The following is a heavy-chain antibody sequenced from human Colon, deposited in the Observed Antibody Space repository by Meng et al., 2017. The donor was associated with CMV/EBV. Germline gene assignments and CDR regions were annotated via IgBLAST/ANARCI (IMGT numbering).Heavy chain of an antibody. CDR1: GGSVTNSGFYY. D-gene: IGHD2-8*02. CDR2: IYHNGIT. J-gene: IGHJ4*02. CDR3: ARDTGLRRFDY. V-gene: IGHV4-61*01. Sequence: SETLSLTCTVSGGSVTNSGFYYWSWIRQPPGKRLEWIGHIYHNGITNYNPSLKSRATISVDTSKNQHSLKLSSVTAADTAVYYCARDTGLRRFDYWGQGTLVTVSS.